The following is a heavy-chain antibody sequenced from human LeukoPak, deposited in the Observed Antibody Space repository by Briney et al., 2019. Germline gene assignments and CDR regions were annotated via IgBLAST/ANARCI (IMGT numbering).Heavy chain of an antibody. CDR3: ARDGSGSYFVY. D-gene: IGHD1-26*01. CDR1: GFTFSSYA. CDR2: ISYDGSNK. V-gene: IGHV3-30-3*01. J-gene: IGHJ4*02. Sequence: GGSLRLSCAASGFTFSSYAMHWVRQAPGKGLEWVAVISYDGSNKYYADSVKGRFTISRDNSKNTLYLQMNSLRAEDTAVYYCARDGSGSYFVYWGQGTLVTVSS.